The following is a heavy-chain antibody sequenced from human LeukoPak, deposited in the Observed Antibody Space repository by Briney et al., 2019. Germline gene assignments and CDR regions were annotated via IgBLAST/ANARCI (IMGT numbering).Heavy chain of an antibody. V-gene: IGHV4-34*01. CDR2: IKHSGST. CDR1: GGSISSYY. CDR3: ARGILAKGYFDL. J-gene: IGHJ2*01. Sequence: SETLSLTCTVSGGSISSYYWSWIRQTPGEGLQWIGGIKHSGSTDYNPSLKSRVTMSVDTSKNQFSLKLTSVTAADTAVYYCARGILAKGYFDLWGRDTLVTVSS. D-gene: IGHD3-3*01.